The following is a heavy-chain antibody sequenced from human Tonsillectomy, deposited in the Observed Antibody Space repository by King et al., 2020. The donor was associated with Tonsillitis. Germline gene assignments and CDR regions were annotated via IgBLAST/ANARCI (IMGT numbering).Heavy chain of an antibody. Sequence: VQLQQWGAGLLKPSETLSLTCAIYGESFGAYYWTWIRQPPGKGLEWIGEINHSGSTNYNPSLKSRVTISVDTSKNQFSLRLSSVTAADTAVYYCARLRFYSFTYSYYYMDVWGKGTTVTVSS. CDR1: GESFGAYY. CDR3: ARLRFYSFTYSYYYMDV. V-gene: IGHV4-34*01. CDR2: INHSGST. J-gene: IGHJ6*03. D-gene: IGHD3-3*01.